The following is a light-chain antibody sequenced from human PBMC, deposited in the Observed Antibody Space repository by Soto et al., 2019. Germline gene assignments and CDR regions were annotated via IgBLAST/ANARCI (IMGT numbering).Light chain of an antibody. J-gene: IGKJ1*01. V-gene: IGKV1-5*01. CDR1: QSVTNW. Sequence: DIQMTQSPSTLSASVGERVTITCRASQSVTNWLAWYQQKPGKAPKLLIYDVSSLESGVPSRFSGSGSGTEFILTISSPQPEDFATYYCQQYDSYSWTFGQGTKVDIK. CDR3: QQYDSYSWT. CDR2: DVS.